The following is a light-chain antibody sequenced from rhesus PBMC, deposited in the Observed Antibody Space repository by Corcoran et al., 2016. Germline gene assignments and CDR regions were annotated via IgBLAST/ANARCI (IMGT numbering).Light chain of an antibody. CDR1: QSLVHSAGKTY. J-gene: IGKJ4*01. V-gene: IGKV2S8*01. CDR3: MQATHLPLT. Sequence: DVVMTQSPLSLPITPGQPASISCRSSQSLVHSAGKTYLNWLQQKTGQPTSRLIYQVSSRDSGVPDRCSGTGARTAFTLNISRVEAEDVGLYYCMQATHLPLTFGGGTKVELK. CDR2: QVS.